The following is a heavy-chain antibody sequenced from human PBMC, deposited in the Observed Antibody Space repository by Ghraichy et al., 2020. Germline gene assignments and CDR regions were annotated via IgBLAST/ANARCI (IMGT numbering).Heavy chain of an antibody. J-gene: IGHJ3*02. CDR1: GGSISSYY. D-gene: IGHD3-22*01. Sequence: SETLSLTCTVSGGSISSYYWSWIRQPPGKGLEWIGYIYYSGSTNYNPSLKSRVTISVDPSKNQFSLKLSSVTAADTAVYYCARAGPATYYYDSSGYYLVASDIWGQGTMVTVSS. V-gene: IGHV4-59*01. CDR2: IYYSGST. CDR3: ARAGPATYYYDSSGYYLVASDI.